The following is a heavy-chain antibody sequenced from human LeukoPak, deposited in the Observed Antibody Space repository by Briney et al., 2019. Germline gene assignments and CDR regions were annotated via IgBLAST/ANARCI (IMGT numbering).Heavy chain of an antibody. CDR3: ARGPTRYYFDY. CDR2: IYSSGST. CDR1: AGSINNYY. J-gene: IGHJ4*02. D-gene: IGHD4-11*01. V-gene: IGHV4-59*01. Sequence: SETLSLTCSVSAGSINNYYWSWIRQPPGKGLEWVGYIYSSGSTNYNPSLKGRVTISLDTSKNQFSLKLSSVTAADTAVYYCARGPTRYYFDYWGQGTLVTVSS.